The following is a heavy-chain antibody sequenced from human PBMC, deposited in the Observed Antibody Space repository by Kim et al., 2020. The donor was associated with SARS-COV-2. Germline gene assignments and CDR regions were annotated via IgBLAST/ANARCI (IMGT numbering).Heavy chain of an antibody. CDR2: ISYDGSNK. CDR1: GFTFSSYA. CDR3: ATGWCRGYSGYDYERYFDE. V-gene: IGHV3-30*04. Sequence: GGSLRLSCAASGFTFSSYAMHWVRQAPGKGLEWVAVISYDGSNKYYADSVKGRFTISRDNSKNTLYLQMNSLRAEDTAVYYCATGWCRGYSGYDYERYFDEWGQGSLVTVSS. D-gene: IGHD5-12*01. J-gene: IGHJ4*02.